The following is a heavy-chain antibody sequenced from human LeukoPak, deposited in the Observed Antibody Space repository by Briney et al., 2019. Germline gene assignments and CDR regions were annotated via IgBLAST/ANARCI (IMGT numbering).Heavy chain of an antibody. CDR2: IYYSGST. J-gene: IGHJ4*02. CDR3: AREDWSLSDYDILTGYPYYFDY. V-gene: IGHV4-59*12. Sequence: SETLSLTCTVSGGSISSYYWSWIRQPPGKGLEWIGYIYYSGSTNYNPSLKSRVTMSVDTSKNQFSLKLSSVTAADTAVYYCAREDWSLSDYDILTGYPYYFDYWGQGTLVTVSS. D-gene: IGHD3-9*01. CDR1: GGSISSYY.